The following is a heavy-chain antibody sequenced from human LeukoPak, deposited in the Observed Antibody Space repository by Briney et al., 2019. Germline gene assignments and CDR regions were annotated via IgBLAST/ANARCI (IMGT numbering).Heavy chain of an antibody. D-gene: IGHD3-10*01. Sequence: SETLSLTCTVSGGSISSYYWSWIRQPAGKGLEWIGRIYTSGSTNYNPSLKSRVTISVDTSKNQFSLKLSSVTAADTAVYYCARDALYGSGSYYLDYWGQGTLVTVSS. V-gene: IGHV4-4*07. CDR1: GGSISSYY. CDR3: ARDALYGSGSYYLDY. J-gene: IGHJ4*02. CDR2: IYTSGST.